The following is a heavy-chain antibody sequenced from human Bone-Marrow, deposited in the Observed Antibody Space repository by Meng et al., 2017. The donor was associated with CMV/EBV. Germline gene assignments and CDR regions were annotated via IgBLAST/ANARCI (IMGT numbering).Heavy chain of an antibody. CDR3: AKVPGNSWDYYYGMDV. J-gene: IGHJ6*02. CDR2: IWYDGSNK. V-gene: IGHV3-33*06. Sequence: GESLKISCAASGFTFSSYAMHWVRQAPGKGLEWVAVIWYDGSNKYYADSVKGRFTISRDNSKNTLYLQMNSLRAEDTAVYYCAKVPGNSWDYYYGMDVWGQGTTVTVSS. CDR1: GFTFSSYA. D-gene: IGHD3-16*01.